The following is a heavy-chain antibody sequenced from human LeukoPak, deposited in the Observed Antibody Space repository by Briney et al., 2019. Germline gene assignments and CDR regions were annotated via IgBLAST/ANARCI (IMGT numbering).Heavy chain of an antibody. CDR2: TSWNSGSI. Sequence: GRSLRLSCAASGFTFDDYAMHWVRQAPGKGLEWVSGTSWNSGSIGYADSVKGRFTISRDNAKNSLYLQMNSLRAEDTALYYCAKDRGSSGWYGFDYWGQGTLVTVSS. CDR1: GFTFDDYA. J-gene: IGHJ4*02. CDR3: AKDRGSSGWYGFDY. D-gene: IGHD6-19*01. V-gene: IGHV3-9*01.